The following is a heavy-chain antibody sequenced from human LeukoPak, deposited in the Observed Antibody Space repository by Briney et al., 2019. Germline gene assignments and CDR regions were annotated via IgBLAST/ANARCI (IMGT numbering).Heavy chain of an antibody. D-gene: IGHD5-12*01. CDR2: IYYSGST. CDR3: ARDVHSGYDFDY. CDR1: GGSISSYY. Sequence: PSETLSLTCTVSGGSISSYYWSWIRQPPGKGLEWIGYIYYSGSTNYNPSLKSRVTISVDTSKNQLSLKLSSVTAADTAVYYCARDVHSGYDFDYWGQGTLVTVSS. V-gene: IGHV4-59*01. J-gene: IGHJ4*02.